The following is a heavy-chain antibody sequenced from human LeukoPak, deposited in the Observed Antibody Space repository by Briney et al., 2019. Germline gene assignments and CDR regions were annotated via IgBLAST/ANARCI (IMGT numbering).Heavy chain of an antibody. CDR2: IIPILGIA. V-gene: IGHV1-69*04. CDR3: ARAPRPGYDFPYYYMDV. D-gene: IGHD3-3*01. J-gene: IGHJ6*03. Sequence: ASVKVSCKASGGTFSSYAISWVRQAPGQGLEWMGRIIPILGIANYAQKFQGRVMITADKSTSTAYMELSSLRSEDTAVYYCARAPRPGYDFPYYYMDVWGKGTTVTVSS. CDR1: GGTFSSYA.